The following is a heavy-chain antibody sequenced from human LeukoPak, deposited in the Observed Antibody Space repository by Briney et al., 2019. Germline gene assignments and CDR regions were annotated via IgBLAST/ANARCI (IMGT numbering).Heavy chain of an antibody. Sequence: GGSLRLSCAASGFTFSSFAMSWVRQAPGKGLEWVSTISGSGGSTYYADSVKGRFTISRDNYKNTLYLQMNSLRAEDTAIYYCGKGGYNYNWSFDYWGQGTLVTVSS. J-gene: IGHJ4*02. CDR3: GKGGYNYNWSFDY. CDR1: GFTFSSFA. V-gene: IGHV3-23*01. D-gene: IGHD5-18*01. CDR2: ISGSGGST.